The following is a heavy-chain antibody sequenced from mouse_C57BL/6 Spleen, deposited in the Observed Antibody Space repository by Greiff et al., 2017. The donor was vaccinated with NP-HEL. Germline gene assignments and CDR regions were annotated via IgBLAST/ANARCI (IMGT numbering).Heavy chain of an antibody. J-gene: IGHJ2*01. CDR1: GYTFTSYW. CDR3: ARERFSYFDY. CDR2: IDPSDSET. V-gene: IGHV1-52*01. D-gene: IGHD6-1*01. Sequence: QVQLQQPGAELVRPGSSVKLSCKASGYTFTSYWMHWVKQRPIQGLEWIGNIDPSDSETHYTQKFKDKATLTVDKSSSTAYMQLSSLTSEDSAVYYCARERFSYFDYWGQGTTLTVSS.